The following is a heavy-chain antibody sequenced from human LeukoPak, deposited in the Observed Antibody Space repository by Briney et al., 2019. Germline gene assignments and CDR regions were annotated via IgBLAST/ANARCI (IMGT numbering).Heavy chain of an antibody. CDR2: ISSSSSYI. D-gene: IGHD2-15*01. CDR1: GFTFSSYS. Sequence: GGSLRLSCAASGFTFSSYSMNWVRQAPGKGLEWVSSISSSSSYIYYADSVKGRLTISRDNAKNSLYLQMNSLRAEDTAVYYCARDPTGGWFDPWGQGTLVTVSS. J-gene: IGHJ5*02. CDR3: ARDPTGGWFDP. V-gene: IGHV3-21*01.